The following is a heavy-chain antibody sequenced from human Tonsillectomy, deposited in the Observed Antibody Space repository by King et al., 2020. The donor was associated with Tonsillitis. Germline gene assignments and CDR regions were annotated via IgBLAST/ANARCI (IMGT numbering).Heavy chain of an antibody. CDR3: TSTATGRFDY. D-gene: IGHD5-12*01. J-gene: IGHJ4*02. CDR1: GFTFSGSA. V-gene: IGHV3-73*01. Sequence: QLVQSGGGLVQPGGSLKLSCAASGFTFSGSAMHWVRQASGKGLEWVGRIRSKANSYATAYAASVKGRFTISRDDSKNTAYLQMNSLKTEDTAVYYCTSTATGRFDYWGQGTLVTVSS. CDR2: IRSKANSYAT.